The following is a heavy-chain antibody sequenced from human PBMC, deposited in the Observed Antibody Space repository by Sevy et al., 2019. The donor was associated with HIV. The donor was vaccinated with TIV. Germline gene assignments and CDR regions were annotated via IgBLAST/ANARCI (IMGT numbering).Heavy chain of an antibody. CDR2: IYYSGST. D-gene: IGHD6-13*01. V-gene: IGHV4-39*02. CDR1: GGSISSEDYY. Sequence: SETLSLTCTVSGGSISSEDYYWGWIRQPPEKGLDWIGSIYYSGSTYYNPSLKSRVTISVDTSKNQFSLKLRSVTAADTAMYYCAREGPRIAQFDSWGQGTLVTVSS. CDR3: AREGPRIAQFDS. J-gene: IGHJ4*02.